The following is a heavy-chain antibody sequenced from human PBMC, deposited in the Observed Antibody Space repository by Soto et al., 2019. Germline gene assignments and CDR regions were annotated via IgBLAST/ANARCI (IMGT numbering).Heavy chain of an antibody. J-gene: IGHJ3*02. CDR1: VYTLTRYY. CDR3: ARDDGRTGAFDI. Sequence: ASEQVSYQASVYTLTRYYMHWVRQAPGQGLEWMGWINPNSGGTNYAQKFQGRVTMTRDTSISTAYMELSRLRSDDTAVYYCARDDGRTGAFDIWGQGTMVTVSS. D-gene: IGHD1-1*01. CDR2: INPNSGGT. V-gene: IGHV1-2*02.